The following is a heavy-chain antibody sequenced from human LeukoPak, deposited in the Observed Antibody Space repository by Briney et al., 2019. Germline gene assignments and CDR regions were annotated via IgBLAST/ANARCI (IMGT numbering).Heavy chain of an antibody. Sequence: GASVKVSCKASGYTFTSYGISWVRQAPGQGLEWMGWINTNTGNPTYAQGFTGRFVFSLDTSVSTAYLQISSLKAEDTAVYYCARDGPLYSYGSHDAFDIWGQGTMVTVSS. CDR2: INTNTGNP. V-gene: IGHV7-4-1*02. CDR1: GYTFTSYG. D-gene: IGHD5-18*01. CDR3: ARDGPLYSYGSHDAFDI. J-gene: IGHJ3*02.